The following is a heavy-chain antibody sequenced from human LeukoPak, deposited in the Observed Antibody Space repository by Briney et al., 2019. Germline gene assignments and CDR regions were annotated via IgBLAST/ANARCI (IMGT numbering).Heavy chain of an antibody. Sequence: GGSLRLSCAASGFTFSSYGMHWVRQATGKGLEWVSAIGTAGDTYYPGSVKGRFTISRENAKNSLYLQMNSLRAGDTAVYYCARVPNYDSSGYFPDVWGQGTTVTVSS. CDR3: ARVPNYDSSGYFPDV. CDR1: GFTFSSYG. CDR2: IGTAGDT. J-gene: IGHJ6*02. V-gene: IGHV3-13*01. D-gene: IGHD3-22*01.